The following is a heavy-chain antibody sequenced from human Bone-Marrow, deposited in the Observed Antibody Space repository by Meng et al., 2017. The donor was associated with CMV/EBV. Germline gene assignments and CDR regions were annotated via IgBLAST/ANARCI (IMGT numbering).Heavy chain of an antibody. D-gene: IGHD2-15*01. J-gene: IGHJ5*02. V-gene: IGHV3-7*01. CDR1: GFAFSNYW. CDR2: INQHGSEN. CDR3: ARSGSRGVVVVAARYGFDP. Sequence: GESLKISCAASGFAFSNYWMTWIRQAPGKGLEWVGNINQHGSENQYAVSVRGRFTISRDNARNSVYPQMNSLRAEDTAVYYCARSGSRGVVVVAARYGFDPWGEGTLVTVSS.